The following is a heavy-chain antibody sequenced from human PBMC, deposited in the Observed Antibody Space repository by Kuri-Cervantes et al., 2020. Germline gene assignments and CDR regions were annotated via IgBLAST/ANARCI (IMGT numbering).Heavy chain of an antibody. Sequence: SLKISCVGSGFQFDEFGMHWVRQAPGKGLEWISGIGWNSGNIGYADSVRGRFTTSRDSAKNTLHLQLNSLRAEDTAVYYCVRGGYGTALDIWGQGTVVTVSS. CDR2: IGWNSGNI. CDR1: GFQFDEFG. J-gene: IGHJ3*02. CDR3: VRGGYGTALDI. V-gene: IGHV3-9*01. D-gene: IGHD5-18*01.